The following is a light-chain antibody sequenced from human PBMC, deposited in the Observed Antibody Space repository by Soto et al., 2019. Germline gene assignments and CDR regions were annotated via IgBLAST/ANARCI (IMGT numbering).Light chain of an antibody. CDR3: CSYAASSTYV. CDR1: SSDVGSYNL. CDR2: EVS. Sequence: QSVLTQPASVSGSPGQSITISCTGTSSDVGSYNLVSWYQQHPGKAPKLMIYEVSKRPSGVSNRFSGSKSGNTASLTISWLQSEDEADYYCCSYAASSTYVFRPGTKVNV. J-gene: IGLJ1*01. V-gene: IGLV2-23*02.